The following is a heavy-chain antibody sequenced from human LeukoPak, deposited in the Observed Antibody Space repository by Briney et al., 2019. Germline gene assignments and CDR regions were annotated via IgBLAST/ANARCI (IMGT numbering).Heavy chain of an antibody. D-gene: IGHD3-10*01. V-gene: IGHV3-23*01. Sequence: PGRSLTLSCAASGLTFSNDATTWVRHAPQKGLKWVSSISDSGGATHYEGSVKGRFTISRDLPKNTLHLHMNSLRAEDTAVYYCAKDSGPGSYYPTGDEYWGQGSLVTVSS. CDR3: AKDSGPGSYYPTGDEY. J-gene: IGHJ4*02. CDR1: GLTFSNDA. CDR2: ISDSGGAT.